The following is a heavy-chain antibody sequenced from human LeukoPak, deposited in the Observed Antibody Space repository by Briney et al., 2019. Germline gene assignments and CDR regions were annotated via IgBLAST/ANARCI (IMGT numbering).Heavy chain of an antibody. J-gene: IGHJ3*02. D-gene: IGHD3-10*01. Sequence: GGSLRLSCAASGFTVSSNYMSWVRQAPGKGLEWVSLIYSDGNTYYADSVKGRFTISRDNSKNTLYLQMNSLRAEDTAVYYCARDRRLLYFGELFHDAFDIWGQGTMVTVSS. CDR1: GFTVSSNY. V-gene: IGHV3-53*01. CDR2: IYSDGNT. CDR3: ARDRRLLYFGELFHDAFDI.